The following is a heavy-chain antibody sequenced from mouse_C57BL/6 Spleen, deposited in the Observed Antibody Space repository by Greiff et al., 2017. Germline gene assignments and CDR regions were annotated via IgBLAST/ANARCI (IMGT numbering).Heavy chain of an antibody. D-gene: IGHD2-12*01. V-gene: IGHV5-6*02. CDR3: ARQRDSYYPYYYAIDY. J-gene: IGHJ4*01. CDR1: GFTFSSYG. CDR2: ISSGGGST. Sequence: DVKLVESGGDLVKPGGSLKLSCAASGFTFSSYGMSWVRQTPDKRLEWVATISSGGGSTYYPDSVKGRFTISRNNAKDTLYLQMSSLKSEDTAMYYCARQRDSYYPYYYAIDYWGQGTIVTVSS.